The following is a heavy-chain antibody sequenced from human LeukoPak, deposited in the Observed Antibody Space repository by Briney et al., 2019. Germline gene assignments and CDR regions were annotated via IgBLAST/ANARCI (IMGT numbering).Heavy chain of an antibody. CDR2: IIPIFGTA. J-gene: IGHJ4*02. CDR1: EGTFSSYA. D-gene: IGHD2-2*01. V-gene: IGHV1-69*06. CDR3: ARAELGYCSSTSCYAFVY. Sequence: GSSVKVSCKASEGTFSSYAISWVRQAPGQELERMGGIIPIFGTANYAQKSQGRVTITADKSTSTAYMELSSLRSEDMAVYYCARAELGYCSSTSCYAFVYWGQGTLVTVSS.